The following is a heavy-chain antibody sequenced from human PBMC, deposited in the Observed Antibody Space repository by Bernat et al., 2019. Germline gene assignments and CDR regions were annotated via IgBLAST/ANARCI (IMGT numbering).Heavy chain of an antibody. Sequence: QVQLVESGGGVVQPGRSLRLSCAASGFTFSSYGMHWVRQAPGKGLEWVAVISYDGSNKYYAASVKDRFTISRDNSKNTLYLQMNSLRAEDTAVYYCAKEVGYCSGGSCYYYYGMDVWGQGTTVTVSS. CDR2: ISYDGSNK. CDR3: AKEVGYCSGGSCYYYYGMDV. CDR1: GFTFSSYG. D-gene: IGHD2-15*01. V-gene: IGHV3-30*18. J-gene: IGHJ6*02.